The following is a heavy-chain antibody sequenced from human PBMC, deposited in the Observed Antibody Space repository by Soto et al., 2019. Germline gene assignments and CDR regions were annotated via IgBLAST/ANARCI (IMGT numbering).Heavy chain of an antibody. CDR3: ARVFFTFFGVVREYCFDP. J-gene: IGHJ5*02. D-gene: IGHD3-3*01. CDR2: INPNSGGT. Sequence: ASVKVSCKASGYTFTGYYMHWVRQAPGQGLEWMGWINPNSGGTNYAQKFQGWVTMTRDTSISTAYMELSRLRSDDTAVYYCARVFFTFFGVVREYCFDPWGQGTWVTVSS. CDR1: GYTFTGYY. V-gene: IGHV1-2*04.